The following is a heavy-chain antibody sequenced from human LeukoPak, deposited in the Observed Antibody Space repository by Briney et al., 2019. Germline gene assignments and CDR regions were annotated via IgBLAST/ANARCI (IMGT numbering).Heavy chain of an antibody. J-gene: IGHJ1*01. D-gene: IGHD3-22*01. CDR1: GFTFSNYG. CDR2: IRYDGSNK. CDR3: AKENYYDSSGPQPYFQH. V-gene: IGHV3-30*02. Sequence: GGSLRLSCAASGFTFSNYGIHWVRQAPGKGLKWVAFIRYDGSNKYYADSVKGRFTISRDNSKNTLYLQMNSLRAEDTAVYYCAKENYYDSSGPQPYFQHWGQGTLVTVSS.